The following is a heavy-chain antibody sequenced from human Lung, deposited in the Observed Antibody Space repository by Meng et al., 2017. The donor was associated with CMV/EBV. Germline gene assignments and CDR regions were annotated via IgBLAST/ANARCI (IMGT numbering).Heavy chain of an antibody. D-gene: IGHD1/OR15-1a*01. CDR3: AGSGGSEQGYAMDV. J-gene: IGHJ6*02. CDR1: GFSFSTYA. CDR2: IYSGSSMT. Sequence: GGSXRLXFAASGFSFSTYAMSWVRQAPGKGLEGVSLIYSGSSMTNYADAVKGGFTISRDNSKNTLFLQMSDLRAEDTALYFCAGSGGSEQGYAMDVWARGNXVTVSS. V-gene: IGHV3-23*03.